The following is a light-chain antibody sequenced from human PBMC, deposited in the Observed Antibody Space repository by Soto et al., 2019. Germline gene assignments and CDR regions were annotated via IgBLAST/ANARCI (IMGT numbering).Light chain of an antibody. V-gene: IGKV1-5*03. CDR1: QSITTW. Sequence: DVQMTQSPSTLSASVGDRVTITCRASQSITTWLAWYQQKPGKAPKLLIYKASSLESGVPSTFSGSGSGTEFTLTISSLQPDDFATYYCQQYNSYPLTFGGGTKVEI. CDR3: QQYNSYPLT. J-gene: IGKJ4*01. CDR2: KAS.